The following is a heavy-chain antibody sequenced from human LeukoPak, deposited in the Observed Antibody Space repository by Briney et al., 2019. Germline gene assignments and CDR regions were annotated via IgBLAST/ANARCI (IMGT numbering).Heavy chain of an antibody. J-gene: IGHJ6*02. Sequence: GGSLRLSCAASGFTVSSNYMSWVRQAPGKGLEWVSVIYSGGSTYYADSVKGRFTISRDNSKNTLYLQMNSLRAEDTAVYYCATESGYSRSMDVWGQGTTVTVSS. D-gene: IGHD6-13*01. CDR3: ATESGYSRSMDV. V-gene: IGHV3-53*01. CDR1: GFTVSSNY. CDR2: IYSGGST.